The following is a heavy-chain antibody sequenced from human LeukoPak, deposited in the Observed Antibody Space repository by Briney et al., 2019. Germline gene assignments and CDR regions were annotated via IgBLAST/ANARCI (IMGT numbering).Heavy chain of an antibody. CDR2: ISYDGSNK. CDR1: GFTFTTYW. Sequence: GGSLRLSCAASGFTFTTYWMGWVRQAPGKGLEWVAVISYDGSNKYYADSVKGRFTISRDNSKNTLYLQMNSLRAEDTAVYYCARPNDYGDYWEVYYFDYWGQGTLVTVSS. V-gene: IGHV3-30*03. CDR3: ARPNDYGDYWEVYYFDY. D-gene: IGHD4-17*01. J-gene: IGHJ4*02.